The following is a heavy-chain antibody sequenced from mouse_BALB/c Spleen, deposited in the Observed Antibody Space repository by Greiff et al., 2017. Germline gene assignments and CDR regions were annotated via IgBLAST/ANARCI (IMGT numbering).Heavy chain of an antibody. J-gene: IGHJ1*01. CDR2: IYPGSGST. V-gene: IGHV1-77*01. CDR3: ARSAYGSSPYWYFDV. Sequence: QVQLKESGPELVKPGASVKMSCKASGYTFTDYVISWVKQRTGQGLEWIGEIYPGSGSTYYNEKFKGKATLTADKSSNTAYMQLSSLTSEDSAVYFCARSAYGSSPYWYFDVWGAGTTVTVSS. CDR1: GYTFTDYV. D-gene: IGHD1-1*01.